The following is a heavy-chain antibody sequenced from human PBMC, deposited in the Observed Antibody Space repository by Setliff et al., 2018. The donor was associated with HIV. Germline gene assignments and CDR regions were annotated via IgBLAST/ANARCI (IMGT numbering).Heavy chain of an antibody. CDR3: ARDLGYCSGGSCYSHFDY. CDR1: GGTFSSYA. D-gene: IGHD2-15*01. Sequence: SVKVSCKASGGTFSSYAISWVRQAPGQGLEWMGGIIPILGIANDAQKFQGRVTITADESTSTAYMELSSLRSEDTAVYYCARDLGYCSGGSCYSHFDYWGQGTLVTVSS. CDR2: IIPILGIA. J-gene: IGHJ4*02. V-gene: IGHV1-69*10.